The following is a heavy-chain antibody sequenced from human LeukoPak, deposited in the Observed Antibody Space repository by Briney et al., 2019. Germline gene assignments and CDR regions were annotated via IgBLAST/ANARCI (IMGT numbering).Heavy chain of an antibody. CDR1: GIVFSNTA. J-gene: IGHJ5*02. Sequence: PGGSLILSCAASGIVFSNTAMNWARQSPGRGLEWISAISGGGERTFYADSVKGRFTISRDNSKNMVYLQMNSLRADDTAIYYCGKDGGQYSSGPEFDPRGQGVLVTVSS. D-gene: IGHD3-22*01. CDR3: GKDGGQYSSGPEFDP. CDR2: ISGGGERT. V-gene: IGHV3-23*01.